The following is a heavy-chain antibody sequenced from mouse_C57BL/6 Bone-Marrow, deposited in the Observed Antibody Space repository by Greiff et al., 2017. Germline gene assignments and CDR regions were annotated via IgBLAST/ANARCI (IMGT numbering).Heavy chain of an antibody. CDR2: ISDGGSYT. Sequence: EVNLVESGGGLVKPGGSLKLSCAASGFTFSSYAMSWVRQTPEKRLEWVATISDGGSYTYYPDKVKGRFTISRDNAKNNLYLQMSHLKSEDTAMYYCARGGSWFAYWGQGTLVTVSA. CDR3: ARGGSWFAY. J-gene: IGHJ3*01. V-gene: IGHV5-4*03. CDR1: GFTFSSYA.